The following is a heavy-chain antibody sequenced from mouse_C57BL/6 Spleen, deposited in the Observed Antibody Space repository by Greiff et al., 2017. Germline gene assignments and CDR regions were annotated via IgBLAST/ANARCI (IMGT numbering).Heavy chain of an antibody. CDR3: ARGEYGSSYAMDY. V-gene: IGHV5-4*03. Sequence: DVKLVESGGGLVKPGGSLKLSCAASGFTFSSYAMSWVRQTPEKRLEWVATISDGGSYTYYPDNVKGRFTISRDNAKNNLYLQMSHLKSEDTAMYYCARGEYGSSYAMDYWGQGTSVTVSS. J-gene: IGHJ4*01. CDR1: GFTFSSYA. CDR2: ISDGGSYT. D-gene: IGHD1-1*01.